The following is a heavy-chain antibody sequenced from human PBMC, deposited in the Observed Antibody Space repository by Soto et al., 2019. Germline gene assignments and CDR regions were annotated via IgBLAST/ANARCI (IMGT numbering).Heavy chain of an antibody. CDR1: GYTFTDYW. J-gene: IGHJ6*02. Sequence: GESLKISCKGSGYTFTDYWINWVRQMPGKGLEWMGRIDPSDSYTKYSPSFQGHVTISADKSISTAYLEWSSLEASDTAMYYCARARSITIFGVVGFEMDVWGQGTTVTVS. CDR2: IDPSDSYT. CDR3: ARARSITIFGVVGFEMDV. V-gene: IGHV5-10-1*01. D-gene: IGHD3-3*01.